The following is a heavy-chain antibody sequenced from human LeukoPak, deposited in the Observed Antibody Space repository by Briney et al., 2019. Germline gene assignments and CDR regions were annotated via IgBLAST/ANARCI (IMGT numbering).Heavy chain of an antibody. V-gene: IGHV4-59*01. J-gene: IGHJ2*01. CDR3: ARDKGPYWYFDL. CDR2: FYYSGST. CDR1: GGSISSYY. Sequence: SETLSLTCTVSGGSISSYYWSWIRQPPGEGLEWIGYFYYSGSTNYNPSLKSRVTMSVDTSKNQFSLKLTSVTAADTALYYCARDKGPYWYFDLWGRGTLVTVSS.